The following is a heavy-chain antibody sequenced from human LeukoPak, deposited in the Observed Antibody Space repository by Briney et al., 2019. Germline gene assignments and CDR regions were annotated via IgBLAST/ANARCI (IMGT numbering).Heavy chain of an antibody. CDR1: GGSNSSYY. Sequence: SETLSLTCTVSGGSNSSYYWSWIRQPPGKGLEWIGYIYYSGSTSYNPSLKSRVTISVDTSKKQFSLKLSSVTAADTAVCYCARDVGATPGYFDYWGQGTLVTVSS. CDR3: ARDVGATPGYFDY. D-gene: IGHD1-26*01. V-gene: IGHV4-59*01. CDR2: IYYSGST. J-gene: IGHJ4*02.